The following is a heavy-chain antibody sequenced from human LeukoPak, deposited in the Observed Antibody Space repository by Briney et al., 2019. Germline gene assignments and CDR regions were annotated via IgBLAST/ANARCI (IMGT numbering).Heavy chain of an antibody. CDR2: ISYDGSNK. D-gene: IGHD3-10*01. V-gene: IGHV3-30*18. CDR3: AKGQYGSGSYYRNFDY. CDR1: GFTFSSYG. J-gene: IGHJ4*02. Sequence: GRSLRLSCAASGFTFSSYGMHWVRQAPGKGLEWVAVISYDGSNKYYADSVKGRFTISRDNSKNTLYLRMNSLRAEDTAVYYCAKGQYGSGSYYRNFDYWGQGTLVTVSS.